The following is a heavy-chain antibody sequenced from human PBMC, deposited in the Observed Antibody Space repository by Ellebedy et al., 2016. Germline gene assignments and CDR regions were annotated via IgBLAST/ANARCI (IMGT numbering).Heavy chain of an antibody. D-gene: IGHD3-10*01. Sequence: SETLSLXXAVSGDSIGSGPYSWSWIRQPPGKGLEWIGYIFHSGSTNYNPSLKSRVTISVDTSKNQFSLKLSSVTAADTAVYYCARVYRSGSRSYHWFDPWGQGTLVTVSS. CDR2: IFHSGST. J-gene: IGHJ5*02. CDR1: GDSIGSGPYS. V-gene: IGHV4-30-2*01. CDR3: ARVYRSGSRSYHWFDP.